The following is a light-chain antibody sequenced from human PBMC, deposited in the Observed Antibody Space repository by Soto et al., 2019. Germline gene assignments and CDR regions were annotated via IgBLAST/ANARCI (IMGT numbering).Light chain of an antibody. J-gene: IGKJ5*01. CDR1: QSVSNN. CDR2: GAS. Sequence: EIVVTQSPATLSVSPGERASLSCWTSQSVSNNLAWYQQKPGQAPRLLICGASTRATDIPARFSGSGSGTDFTLTISSLQSEDFAVYYCQQYSNWPPSITFGQGTRLEIK. V-gene: IGKV3-15*01. CDR3: QQYSNWPPSIT.